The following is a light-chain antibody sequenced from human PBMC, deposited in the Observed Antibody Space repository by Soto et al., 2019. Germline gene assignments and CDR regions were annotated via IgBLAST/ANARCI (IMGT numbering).Light chain of an antibody. J-gene: IGLJ1*01. CDR1: SSDVGGYNY. Sequence: QSELNHPASVSGSPGQSITISCTGTSSDVGGYNYVSWYQHHPGKAPKLMIYEVNKRPSGVPDRFSGSKSGNTASLTVSGLQAEDEADYYCSSYAGSSNVFGTGTKVTV. CDR2: EVN. V-gene: IGLV2-8*01. CDR3: SSYAGSSNV.